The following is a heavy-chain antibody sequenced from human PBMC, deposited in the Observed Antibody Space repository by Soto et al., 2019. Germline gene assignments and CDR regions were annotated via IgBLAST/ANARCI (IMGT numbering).Heavy chain of an antibody. CDR3: ARVAGAMYYYYYGMDV. Sequence: GGSLRLSCAVSGFTFSNFAMSWVRQAPGKGLEWVSAISGSGGDTWYKDSVEGRFTISRDNAKNSLYLQMNSLRAEDTAVYYCARVAGAMYYYYYGMDVWGQGTTVTVSS. CDR1: GFTFSNFA. D-gene: IGHD1-26*01. J-gene: IGHJ6*02. CDR2: ISGSGGDT. V-gene: IGHV3-23*01.